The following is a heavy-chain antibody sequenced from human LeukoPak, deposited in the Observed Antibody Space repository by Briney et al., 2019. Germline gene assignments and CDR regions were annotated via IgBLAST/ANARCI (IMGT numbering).Heavy chain of an antibody. D-gene: IGHD3-10*01. CDR1: GFTFDDYA. Sequence: GGSLRLSCAVSGFTFDDYAMHWVRQAPGKGLEWVSGISWNSGSIGYADSVKGRFTISRDNAKNSLYLQMNSLRAEDTAVYYCATVRGYMVRGVIAYYMDVWGKGTTVTVSS. J-gene: IGHJ6*03. V-gene: IGHV3-9*01. CDR2: ISWNSGSI. CDR3: ATVRGYMVRGVIAYYMDV.